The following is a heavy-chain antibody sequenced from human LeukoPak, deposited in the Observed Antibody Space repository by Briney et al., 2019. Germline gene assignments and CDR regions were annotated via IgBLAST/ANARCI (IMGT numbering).Heavy chain of an antibody. CDR3: ARMITLSNGRYSSKTLDY. CDR1: GFSLSTSGVG. J-gene: IGHJ4*02. Sequence: SGPTLVKPTQTLTLTCTFSGFSLSTSGVGVGWIRQPPGKALEWLARIDWDDDKYYSTSLKTRLTISKDTSQNQVVLTMTNMDPVDTATYYCARMITLSNGRYSSKTLDYWGQGTLVTVSS. CDR2: IDWDDDK. D-gene: IGHD5-18*01. V-gene: IGHV2-70*11.